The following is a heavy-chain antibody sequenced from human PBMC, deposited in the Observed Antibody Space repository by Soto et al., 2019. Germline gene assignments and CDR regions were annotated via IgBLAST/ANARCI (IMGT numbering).Heavy chain of an antibody. J-gene: IGHJ4*02. CDR3: ARGLPGIAVAGTDFDY. Sequence: LRLSCAASGFTFSSYAMHWVRQAPGKGLEWVAVISYDGSNKYYADSVKGRFTISRDNSKNTLYLQMNSLRAEDTAVYYCARGLPGIAVAGTDFDYWGQGTLVTVSS. CDR1: GFTFSSYA. D-gene: IGHD6-19*01. CDR2: ISYDGSNK. V-gene: IGHV3-30-3*01.